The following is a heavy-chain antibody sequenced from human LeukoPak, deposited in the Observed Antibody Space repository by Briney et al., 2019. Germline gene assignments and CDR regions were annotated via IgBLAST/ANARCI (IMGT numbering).Heavy chain of an antibody. CDR2: IYTSGST. J-gene: IGHJ4*02. CDR1: GDSISSGSYY. CDR3: ARLGVSRVTSNDY. V-gene: IGHV4-61*02. Sequence: PSETLSLTCTVSGDSISSGSYYWSWIRQPAGKGLEWIGRIYTSGSTNSNPSLKSRVTISVDTSKNQFSLKLSSVTAADTAVYYCARLGVSRVTSNDYWGQGTLVTVSS. D-gene: IGHD6-6*01.